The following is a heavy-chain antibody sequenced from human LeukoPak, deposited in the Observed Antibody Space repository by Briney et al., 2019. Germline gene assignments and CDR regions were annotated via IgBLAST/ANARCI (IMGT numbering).Heavy chain of an antibody. Sequence: RGSLRLSCAASGFTFSSYSMNWVRQSPGTGLEWVSSISSSSSYIYYADSVKGRFTISRDNAKNSLYLQMNSLRAEDTAVYYCAREKVATYFDYWGQGTLVTVSS. J-gene: IGHJ4*02. CDR2: ISSSSSYI. D-gene: IGHD1-1*01. V-gene: IGHV3-21*01. CDR3: AREKVATYFDY. CDR1: GFTFSSYS.